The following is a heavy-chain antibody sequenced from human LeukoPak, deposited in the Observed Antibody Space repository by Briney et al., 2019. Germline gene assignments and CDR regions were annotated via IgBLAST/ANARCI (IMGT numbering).Heavy chain of an antibody. CDR3: ASNNDGSGPFDY. D-gene: IGHD3-10*01. J-gene: IGHJ4*02. CDR1: GGTFSSYA. Sequence: GASVKVSCKASGGTFSSYAISWVRQAPGQGLEWMGGIIPIFGTANYAQKFQGRVTITADKSTSTAYMELSSLRSEDTAVYYCASNNDGSGPFDYWGQGTLVTVSS. V-gene: IGHV1-69*06. CDR2: IIPIFGTA.